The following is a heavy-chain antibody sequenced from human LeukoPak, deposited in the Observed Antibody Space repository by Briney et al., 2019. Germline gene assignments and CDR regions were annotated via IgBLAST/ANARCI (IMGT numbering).Heavy chain of an antibody. Sequence: PSETLSLTCTVSGGSISSYYWSWIRQPPGKGLEWIGYIYHSGSTYYNPSLKSRVTISVDRSKNQFSLKLSSVTAADTAVYYCARLTGTRRITPYYFDYWGQGTLVTVSS. CDR1: GGSISSYY. CDR2: IYHSGST. CDR3: ARLTGTRRITPYYFDY. D-gene: IGHD1-20*01. V-gene: IGHV4-59*01. J-gene: IGHJ4*02.